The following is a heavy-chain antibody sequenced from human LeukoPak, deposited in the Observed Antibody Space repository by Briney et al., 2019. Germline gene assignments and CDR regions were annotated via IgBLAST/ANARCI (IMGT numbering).Heavy chain of an antibody. CDR3: ARDPSPYSSGSETIFYDTLDI. Sequence: GGSLRLSCAASGFSFDRHWMGWVRQAPGKGPEWVAQVKQDGIEKYYVDTVKGRFTVSRDNALNSLHLQMNSLRGEDTAVYFCARDPSPYSSGSETIFYDTLDIWGQGTLVTVSS. J-gene: IGHJ3*02. V-gene: IGHV3-7*01. D-gene: IGHD2-21*01. CDR1: GFSFDRHW. CDR2: VKQDGIEK.